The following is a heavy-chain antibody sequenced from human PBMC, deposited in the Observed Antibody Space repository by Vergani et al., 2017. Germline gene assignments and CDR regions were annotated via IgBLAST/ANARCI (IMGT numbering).Heavy chain of an antibody. V-gene: IGHV4-34*01. CDR1: GGSFSGYY. CDR2: INHSGST. D-gene: IGHD2-15*01. J-gene: IGHJ4*02. Sequence: QVQLQQWGAGLLKPSETLSLTCAVYGGSFSGYYWSWIRQPPGKGLEWIGEINHSGSTNYNPSLKSRVTISVDTSKNKFSLKLSSVTAADTAVYYCARGLHSRPVDYWGQGTLVTVSS. CDR3: ARGLHSRPVDY.